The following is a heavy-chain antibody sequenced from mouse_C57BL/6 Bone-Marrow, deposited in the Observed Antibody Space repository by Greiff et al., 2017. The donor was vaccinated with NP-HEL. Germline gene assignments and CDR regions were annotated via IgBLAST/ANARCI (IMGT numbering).Heavy chain of an antibody. Sequence: VQLQQPGAELVMPGASVKLSCKASGYTFPSYWMHWVKQRPGQGLEWIGEIDPSDSYTNYNQKFNGKSTLTVDTSSSTAYMQLSSLTSEYSAVYYCARDYDYDGWFAYWGQGTLVTVSA. CDR2: IDPSDSYT. CDR3: ARDYDYDGWFAY. CDR1: GYTFPSYW. D-gene: IGHD2-4*01. J-gene: IGHJ3*01. V-gene: IGHV1-69*01.